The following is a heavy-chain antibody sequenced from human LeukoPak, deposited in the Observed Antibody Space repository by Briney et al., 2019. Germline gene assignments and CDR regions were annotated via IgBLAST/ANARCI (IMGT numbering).Heavy chain of an antibody. CDR3: AREAAWGNWYFDH. CDR1: EFSLSSYS. D-gene: IGHD3-16*01. V-gene: IGHV3-30*02. Sequence: GGSLRLSCAASEFSLSSYSMDWFRQTPGKGLEWVAVIGDTGRAKYYADSVEGRFTASRDNFKNTLYLEMNSLRYDDTALYYCAREAAWGNWYFDHWGRGTLVTVSS. CDR2: IGDTGRAK. J-gene: IGHJ2*01.